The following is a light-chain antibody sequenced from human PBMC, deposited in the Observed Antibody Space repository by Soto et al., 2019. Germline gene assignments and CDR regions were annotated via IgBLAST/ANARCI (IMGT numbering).Light chain of an antibody. CDR2: EVT. J-gene: IGLJ2*01. CDR3: NSYAGSNNVV. Sequence: QSVLTQPPSVSAAPGQKVTISCSGGSSNIGKNYVSWYQQLPGGAPKLMIYEVTKRPSGVPDRFSGSKSGNTASLTVSGLQAEDAADYYCNSYAGSNNVVFGGGTKLTVL. CDR1: SSNIGKNY. V-gene: IGLV2-8*01.